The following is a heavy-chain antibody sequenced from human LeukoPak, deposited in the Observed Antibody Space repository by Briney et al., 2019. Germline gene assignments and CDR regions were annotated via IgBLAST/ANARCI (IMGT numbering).Heavy chain of an antibody. CDR3: TRDSFDWLVY. CDR1: GFNFSNYA. Sequence: PGGSLRLSCAASGFNFSNYAMSWVRQAPGKGLEWVGFIRSKAYGGTTEYAASVKGRFTITRDDSKSVAYLQMNSLKTEDTAVYYCTRDSFDWLVYWGRGTLVTVSS. D-gene: IGHD3-9*01. CDR2: IRSKAYGGTT. J-gene: IGHJ4*02. V-gene: IGHV3-49*04.